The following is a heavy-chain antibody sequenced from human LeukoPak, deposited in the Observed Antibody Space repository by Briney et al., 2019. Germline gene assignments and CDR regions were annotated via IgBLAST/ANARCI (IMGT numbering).Heavy chain of an antibody. CDR2: LNWNGGVT. D-gene: IGHD4-17*01. J-gene: IGHJ4*02. CDR3: ARAQTYGDSRLLLDY. Sequence: PGGSLRLSCAASGFTFSSYSMNWVRQAPGKGLEWVSGLNWNGGVTGYADSVEGRFTISRDNAKNSQYLQMNSLRVEDTALYYCARAQTYGDSRLLLDYWGQGTLVTVSS. CDR1: GFTFSSYS. V-gene: IGHV3-20*04.